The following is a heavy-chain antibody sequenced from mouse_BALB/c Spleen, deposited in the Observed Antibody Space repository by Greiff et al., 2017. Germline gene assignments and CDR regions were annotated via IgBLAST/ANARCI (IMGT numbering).Heavy chain of an antibody. CDR3: ARMGYYDYSYYAMDY. Sequence: EVKLQESGPSLVKPSQTLSLTGSVTGDSITSGYWNWIRKFPGNKLEYMGYISYSGSTYYNPSLKSRISITRDTSKNQYYLQLNSVTTEDTATYYCARMGYYDYSYYAMDYWGQGTSVTVSS. CDR1: GDSITSGY. D-gene: IGHD2-4*01. CDR2: ISYSGST. V-gene: IGHV3-8*02. J-gene: IGHJ4*01.